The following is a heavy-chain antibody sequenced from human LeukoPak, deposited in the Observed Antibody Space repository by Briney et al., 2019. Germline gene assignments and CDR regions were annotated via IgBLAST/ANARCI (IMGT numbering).Heavy chain of an antibody. V-gene: IGHV3-53*01. J-gene: IGHJ4*02. D-gene: IGHD6-19*01. Sequence: QPGGSLRLSCAASGFTVSSNYMSWVRQAPGKGLEWVSVIYSGGSTSYADSVKGRFTISRDNSKNTLYLQMNSLRADDTAVYYCARAGQWPNFYYFDYCGQGTLLTVSS. CDR1: GFTVSSNY. CDR3: ARAGQWPNFYYFDY. CDR2: IYSGGST.